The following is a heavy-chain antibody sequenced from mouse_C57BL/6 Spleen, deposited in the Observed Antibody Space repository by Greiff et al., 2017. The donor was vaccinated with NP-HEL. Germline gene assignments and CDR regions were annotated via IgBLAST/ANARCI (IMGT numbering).Heavy chain of an antibody. V-gene: IGHV3-1*01. J-gene: IGHJ2*01. CDR3: ARASYYFDY. CDR2: ISYSGST. CDR1: GYSITSGYD. Sequence: DVQLQESGPGMVKPSQSLSLTCTVTGYSITSGYDWHWIRHFPGNKVEWMGYISYSGSTNYNPSLKSRISITHDTSKNHFFLKLNSVTTEDTATYYCARASYYFDYWGQGTTLTVSS.